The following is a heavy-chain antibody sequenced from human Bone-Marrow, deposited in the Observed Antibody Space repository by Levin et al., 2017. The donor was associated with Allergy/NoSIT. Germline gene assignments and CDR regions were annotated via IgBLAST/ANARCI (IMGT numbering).Heavy chain of an antibody. CDR2: ITGSGDNT. Sequence: PGGSLRLSCAASGFTYSSYAMTWVRQAPGKSLEWVSVITGSGDNTYYADSVKGRFTISRDNSKNTMYLQMNSLRAEDTAIYYCAQAHGYVSSYFDYWGQGILVTVSS. J-gene: IGHJ4*02. D-gene: IGHD3-10*02. V-gene: IGHV3-23*01. CDR3: AQAHGYVSSYFDY. CDR1: GFTYSSYA.